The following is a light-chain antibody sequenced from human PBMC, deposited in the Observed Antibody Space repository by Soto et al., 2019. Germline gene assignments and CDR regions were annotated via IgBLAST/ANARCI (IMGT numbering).Light chain of an antibody. V-gene: IGKV3-20*01. CDR3: HQYGNSPQT. Sequence: IVFTQSPGTLSLSPGERATLSCRASQSVKNSYLAWYQQKPGQSPRLVIYGASSRATGIPDRFSGSGSGTVFTLTINILEPDDFAVYYCHQYGNSPQTFGQGTKVDIK. CDR2: GAS. J-gene: IGKJ1*01. CDR1: QSVKNSY.